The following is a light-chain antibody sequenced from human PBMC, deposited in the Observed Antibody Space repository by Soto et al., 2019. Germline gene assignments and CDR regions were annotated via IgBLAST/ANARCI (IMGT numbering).Light chain of an antibody. CDR2: EVS. J-gene: IGLJ1*01. Sequence: QSALTQPASVSGSPGQSITISCTGTSSDVGRYNHVSWYQHHPGKAPKLIISEVSNRPSGVSNRFSGSKSGYTASLTISGLHSEDEADYYCNSHTSGDFRVFGTGTKLTVL. V-gene: IGLV2-14*01. CDR3: NSHTSGDFRV. CDR1: SSDVGRYNH.